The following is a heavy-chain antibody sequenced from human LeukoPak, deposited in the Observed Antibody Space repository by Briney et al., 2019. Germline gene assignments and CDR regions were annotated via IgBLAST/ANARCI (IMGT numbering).Heavy chain of an antibody. CDR2: INSDGSEG. Sequence: GGSLRLSCAVSGVTFSGFWMSWSRQAPGKGLEWVASINSDGSEGYYADVVKGRFTISRDNAKNSLYLQINSLRAEDTAVYYCARSSYSSSSSVWGQGTMVTVSS. J-gene: IGHJ3*01. CDR3: ARSSYSSSSSV. V-gene: IGHV3-7*03. D-gene: IGHD6-6*01. CDR1: GVTFSGFW.